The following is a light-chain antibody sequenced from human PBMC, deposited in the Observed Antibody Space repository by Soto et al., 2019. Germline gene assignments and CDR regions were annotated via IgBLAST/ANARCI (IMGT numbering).Light chain of an antibody. CDR3: SSYTSSSTVV. V-gene: IGLV2-14*01. CDR1: SSDVGGYNY. CDR2: DVS. Sequence: QSVLTQPASVSGSPGQSITISCTGTSSDVGGYNYVSWYQQHPGKVPKLMIYDVSNRPSGVSNRFSASKSGNTASLTISGLQAEDEADYYCSSYTSSSTVVFGGRTKVTVL. J-gene: IGLJ2*01.